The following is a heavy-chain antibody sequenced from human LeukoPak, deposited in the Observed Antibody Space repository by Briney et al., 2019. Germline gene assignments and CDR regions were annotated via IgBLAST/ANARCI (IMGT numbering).Heavy chain of an antibody. D-gene: IGHD4-23*01. CDR2: ILNDGSQE. J-gene: IGHJ4*02. CDR1: GFTFSSYA. V-gene: IGHV3-33*08. CDR3: ARGEPGFGGLPTVLDN. Sequence: GRSLRLSCAASGFTFSSYAMHWVRQAPGKGLEWVAVILNDGSQEKYADSVKGRFTISRDNAKDSLYLQMNSLRAEDTAVYYCARGEPGFGGLPTVLDNWGQGTLVTVSS.